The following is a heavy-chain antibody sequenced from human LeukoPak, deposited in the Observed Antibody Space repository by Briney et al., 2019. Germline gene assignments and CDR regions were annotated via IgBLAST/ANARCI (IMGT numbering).Heavy chain of an antibody. V-gene: IGHV4-34*01. CDR1: GGSFSGYY. CDR3: ARVGGKQWLGSYYYYYGMDV. CDR2: INHSGST. Sequence: PSETLSLTCAVYGGSFSGYYWSWIRQPPGKGLEWIGEINHSGSTNYNPSLKSRVTISVDTSKNQFSLKLSSVTAADTAVYYCARVGGKQWLGSYYYYYGMDVWGQGTTVTVSS. D-gene: IGHD6-19*01. J-gene: IGHJ6*02.